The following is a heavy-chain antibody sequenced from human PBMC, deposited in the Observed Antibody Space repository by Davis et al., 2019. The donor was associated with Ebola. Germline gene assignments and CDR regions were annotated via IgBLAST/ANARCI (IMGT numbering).Heavy chain of an antibody. D-gene: IGHD2-2*01. Sequence: MPSETLSLTCAVYGGSFSGYYWGWIRQPPGKGLEWIGEINHSGSTKYKSSLKSRVTISVDTSKNQFSLKLSSVTAADTAMYYCARHQHYGMDVWGQGTTVTVSS. V-gene: IGHV4-34*01. CDR3: ARHQHYGMDV. CDR2: INHSGST. J-gene: IGHJ6*02. CDR1: GGSFSGYY.